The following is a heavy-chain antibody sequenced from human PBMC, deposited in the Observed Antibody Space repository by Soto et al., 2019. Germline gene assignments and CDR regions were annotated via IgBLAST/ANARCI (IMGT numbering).Heavy chain of an antibody. CDR1: GYTFTSYA. Sequence: ASVKVSCTASGYTFTSYAMHWVRQAPGQRLEWMGWINAGNGNTKYSQKFQGRVTITRDTSASTAYMELSSLRSEDTAVYYCARGLHIVVVPAAIGYYYGMDVWGQGTTVTVSS. V-gene: IGHV1-3*01. D-gene: IGHD2-2*02. J-gene: IGHJ6*02. CDR2: INAGNGNT. CDR3: ARGLHIVVVPAAIGYYYGMDV.